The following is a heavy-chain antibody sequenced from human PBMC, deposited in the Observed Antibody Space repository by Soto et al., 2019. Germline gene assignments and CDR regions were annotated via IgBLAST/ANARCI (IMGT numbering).Heavy chain of an antibody. J-gene: IGHJ6*03. V-gene: IGHV3-23*01. D-gene: IGHD1-26*01. CDR3: AKGRGTNYYYHMDV. CDR1: GFTFNNYA. Sequence: EVQLLESGGGLVQPGGSLRLSCAASGFTFNNYAISWVRQAPGKGLEWVSTITGSGDSAYYAYSVKGRFIISRDNSKNTLYMQMHSLGAEDSAIYYCAKGRGTNYYYHMDVWGGGTTVTVSS. CDR2: ITGSGDSA.